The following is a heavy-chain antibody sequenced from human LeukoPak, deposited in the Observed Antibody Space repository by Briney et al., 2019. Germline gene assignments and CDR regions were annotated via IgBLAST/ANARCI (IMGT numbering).Heavy chain of an antibody. CDR3: ARLLGSYFDY. J-gene: IGHJ4*02. CDR2: IYYSGST. D-gene: IGHD3-10*02. CDR1: GGSISSYY. Sequence: PSETLSLTCTVSGGSISSYYWSWIRQPPGKGLEWIGYIYYSGSTNYNPSLKSRVTISVDTSKNQFSLKLSSVTAADTAVYYCARLLGSYFDYWGQGTLVTVSS. V-gene: IGHV4-59*12.